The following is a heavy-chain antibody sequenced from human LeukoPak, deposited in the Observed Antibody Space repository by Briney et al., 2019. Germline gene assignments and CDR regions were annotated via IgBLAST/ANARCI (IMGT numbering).Heavy chain of an antibody. J-gene: IGHJ5*02. V-gene: IGHV3-7*01. Sequence: GGSLRLSCAASGFTLSNNWMGWVRQAPGKGLEWVANIRSDGSDKYYVHSVRGRFTISRDNAQNSLNLQMNGLRAEDSAVYYCGRWGINAGLDRWGQGTLVTVSS. CDR3: GRWGINAGLDR. CDR1: GFTLSNNW. CDR2: IRSDGSDK. D-gene: IGHD6-13*01.